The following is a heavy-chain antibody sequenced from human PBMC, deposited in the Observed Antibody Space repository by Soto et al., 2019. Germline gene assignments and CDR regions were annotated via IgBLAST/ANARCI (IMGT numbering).Heavy chain of an antibody. CDR2: ISSMSSTI. D-gene: IGHD6-19*01. Sequence: PGGSLRLSCEASGFIFNDYSMNWVRQAPGKGLEWISYISSMSSTILHAESVKGRFTTSRDNAKNSLYLHMNRLRDEDTGVYYCVRDRVPGSGLPAYWGQGTLVTVSS. V-gene: IGHV3-48*02. CDR1: GFIFNDYS. J-gene: IGHJ4*02. CDR3: VRDRVPGSGLPAY.